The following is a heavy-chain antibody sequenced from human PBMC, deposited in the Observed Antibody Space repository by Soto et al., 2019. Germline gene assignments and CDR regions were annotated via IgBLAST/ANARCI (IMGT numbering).Heavy chain of an antibody. D-gene: IGHD2-2*01. J-gene: IGHJ4*02. CDR2: IYYSGST. Sequence: SETLSLTCTVSVGSISSSSYYWGWILQPPGKGLEWIGSIYYSGSTYYNPSLKSRVTISVDTSKNQFSLKLSSVTAADTAVYYCARIPYAVYYFDYWGQGTLVTVSS. V-gene: IGHV4-39*01. CDR3: ARIPYAVYYFDY. CDR1: VGSISSSSYY.